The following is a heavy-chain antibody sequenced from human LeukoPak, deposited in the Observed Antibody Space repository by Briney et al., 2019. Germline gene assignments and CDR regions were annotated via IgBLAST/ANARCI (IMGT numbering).Heavy chain of an antibody. CDR1: GGSISSSSYY. V-gene: IGHV4-39*07. CDR2: IYYSGST. J-gene: IGHJ4*02. D-gene: IGHD3-10*01. Sequence: SETLSLTCTVSGGSISSSSYYWGWIRQPPGKGLEWIGSIYYSGSTYYNPSLKSRVTISVDTSKNQFSLKLSSVTAADTAVYYCARDPGRRNHLWFGELLPDYWGQGTLVTVSS. CDR3: ARDPGRRNHLWFGELLPDY.